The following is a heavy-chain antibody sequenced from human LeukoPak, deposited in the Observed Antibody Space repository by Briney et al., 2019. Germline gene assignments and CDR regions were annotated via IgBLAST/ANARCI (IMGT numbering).Heavy chain of an antibody. CDR1: GGSISSYY. Sequence: SETLSLTCTVSGGSISSYYWSWIRQPPGKGLEWIGYIYYSGSTNYNPSLKSRVTISVDTSKNQSSLKLSSVTAADTAVYYCAGTCSGGSCTQRRWFDPWGQGTLVTVSS. CDR3: AGTCSGGSCTQRRWFDP. D-gene: IGHD2-15*01. J-gene: IGHJ5*02. CDR2: IYYSGST. V-gene: IGHV4-59*01.